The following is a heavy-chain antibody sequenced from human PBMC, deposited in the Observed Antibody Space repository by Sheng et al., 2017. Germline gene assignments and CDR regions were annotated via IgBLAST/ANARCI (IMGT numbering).Heavy chain of an antibody. J-gene: IGHJ4*02. CDR3: ARAGGALQDY. CDR2: ISYDGSNK. CDR1: GFTFSSYA. Sequence: QVQLVESGGGVVQPGRSLRLSCAASGFTFSSYAMHWVRQAPGKGLEWVAVISYDGSNKYYADSVKGRFTISRDNSKNTLYLQMNSLRAEDTAVYYCARAGGALQDYWGQGTLVTVSS. D-gene: IGHD1-26*01. V-gene: IGHV3-30*04.